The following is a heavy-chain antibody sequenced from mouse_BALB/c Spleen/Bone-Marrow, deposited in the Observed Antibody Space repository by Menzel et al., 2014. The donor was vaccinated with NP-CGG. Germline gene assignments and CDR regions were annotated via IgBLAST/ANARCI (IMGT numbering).Heavy chain of an antibody. CDR1: GFSLTNYG. J-gene: IGHJ2*01. V-gene: IGHV2-2*02. D-gene: IGHD2-4*01. CDR3: ARKPIYYDYTYY. Sequence: VKVVESGPGLVQPSQSLSITCTVSGFSLTNYGVHWVRQSRGKGLEWLGVIWSGGNTDYNAAFMSRLSITKDNSKSQVFFKMNSLEVNDTAICYCARKPIYYDYTYYWGQGTPLTVSS. CDR2: IWSGGNT.